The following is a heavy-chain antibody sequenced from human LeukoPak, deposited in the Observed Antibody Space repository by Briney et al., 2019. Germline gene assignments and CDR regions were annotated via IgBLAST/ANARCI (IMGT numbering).Heavy chain of an antibody. CDR3: AKGAVAGTYNWFDP. V-gene: IGHV3-23*01. CDR2: ISGSGGST. J-gene: IGHJ5*02. D-gene: IGHD6-19*01. Sequence: GGSLRLSCAAFGFTFSSYGMSWVRQAPGKGLEWVSAISGSGGSTYYADSVKGRFTISRDNSKNTLYLQMNSLRAEDTAVYYCAKGAVAGTYNWFDPWGQGTLVTVSS. CDR1: GFTFSSYG.